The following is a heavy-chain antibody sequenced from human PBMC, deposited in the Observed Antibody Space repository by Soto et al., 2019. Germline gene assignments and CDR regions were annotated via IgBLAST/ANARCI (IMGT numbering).Heavy chain of an antibody. V-gene: IGHV3-30*18. D-gene: IGHD6-19*01. CDR1: GFTFSDYA. CDR3: AKGGRQWLITSDFNY. CDR2: VSHDGRNT. Sequence: VQLVESGGGVVQPGRSLRLSCAAPGFTFSDYAMHWVRQAPGKGLEWVAVVSHDGRNTHYADSVKGRFTISRDSSKNTVSLEMTSLRAEDTAVYYCAKGGRQWLITSDFNYWGQGALVTVSS. J-gene: IGHJ4*02.